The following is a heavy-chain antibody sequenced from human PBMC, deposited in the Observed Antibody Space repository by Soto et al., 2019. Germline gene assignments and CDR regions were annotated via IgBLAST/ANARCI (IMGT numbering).Heavy chain of an antibody. CDR3: ARVSLLGIAAAGSYWFDP. CDR1: GLTFSDHY. V-gene: IGHV3-11*05. CDR2: SRNKANSYT. Sequence: GGSLRHSCAVSGLTFSDHYMGWVRQATGKGLEWVGRSRNKANSYTNYADSVKGRFTISRDNAKNSLYLQMNSLRAEDTAVYYCARVSLLGIAAAGSYWFDPWGQGTLVTVS. J-gene: IGHJ5*02. D-gene: IGHD6-13*01.